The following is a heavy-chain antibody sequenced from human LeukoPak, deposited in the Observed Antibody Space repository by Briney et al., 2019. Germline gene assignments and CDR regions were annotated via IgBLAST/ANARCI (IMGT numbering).Heavy chain of an antibody. CDR2: INHSGSI. V-gene: IGHV4-34*01. D-gene: IGHD2-15*01. CDR1: GGSFSGYY. CDR3: ARAKMVAATIDFDY. J-gene: IGHJ4*02. Sequence: PSETLSLTCAVYGGSFSGYYWSWIRQPPGKGLEWIGEINHSGSINYNPSLKSRVTISVDTSKNQFSLKLSSVTAADTAVYYCARAKMVAATIDFDYWGQGTLVTVSS.